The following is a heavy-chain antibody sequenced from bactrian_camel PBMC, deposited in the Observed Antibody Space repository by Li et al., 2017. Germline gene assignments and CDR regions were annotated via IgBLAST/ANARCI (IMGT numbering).Heavy chain of an antibody. J-gene: IGHJ4*01. CDR2: IYNGDGKK. D-gene: IGHD3*01. Sequence: HVQLVESGGGSVQPGGSLRLSCVISGHSRGSNCVGWFRLPPGRPPAEREGIAAIYNGDGKKWYADSVKGRFTISRDNRENRLYLQLRSLKTEDTAKYFCAKGIQKCPGNYCRPEGQGTQVTVS. V-gene: IGHV3S54*01. CDR1: GHSRGSNC.